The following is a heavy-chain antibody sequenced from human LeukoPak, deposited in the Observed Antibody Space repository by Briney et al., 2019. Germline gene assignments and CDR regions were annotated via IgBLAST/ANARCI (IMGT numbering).Heavy chain of an antibody. CDR2: IWYDGSNK. D-gene: IGHD6-6*01. CDR3: ASSSAREYYMDV. J-gene: IGHJ6*03. Sequence: PGRSLRLSCAASGFTFSSYGMHWGRQAPGKGLEWVAVIWYDGSNKYYADSVKGRFTISRDNSKNTLYLQMNSLRAEDTAVYYCASSSAREYYMDVWGKGTTVTVSS. V-gene: IGHV3-33*01. CDR1: GFTFSSYG.